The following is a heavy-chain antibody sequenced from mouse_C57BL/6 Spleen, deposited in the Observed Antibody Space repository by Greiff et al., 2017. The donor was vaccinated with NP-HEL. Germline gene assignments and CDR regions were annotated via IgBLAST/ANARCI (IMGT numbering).Heavy chain of an antibody. Sequence: VQLQQSGAELVKPGASVKLSCKASGYTFTEYTIHWVKQRSGQGLEWIGWFYPGSGSIKYNEKFKDKATLTADKSSSTVDMELSRLTSEDSAVYVCARHTLTTVVATRGYYFDYWGQGTTLTVSS. CDR3: ARHTLTTVVATRGYYFDY. V-gene: IGHV1-62-2*01. D-gene: IGHD1-1*01. J-gene: IGHJ2*01. CDR2: FYPGSGSI. CDR1: GYTFTEYT.